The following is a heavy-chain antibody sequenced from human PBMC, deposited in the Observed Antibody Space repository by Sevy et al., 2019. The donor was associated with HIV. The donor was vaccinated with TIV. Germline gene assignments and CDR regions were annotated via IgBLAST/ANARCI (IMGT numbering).Heavy chain of an antibody. CDR3: ARRGESYDILTGYSINPFDY. CDR1: GGSISSSSYY. Sequence: SETLSLTCTVSGGSISSSSYYWGWIRQPPGKGLEWIGSIYYTGSTYYNPSLKSRVTISVDTSKNQFAPKLSSVTAADTAVDYCARRGESYDILTGYSINPFDYWGQGTLVTVSS. D-gene: IGHD3-9*01. V-gene: IGHV4-39*01. J-gene: IGHJ4*02. CDR2: IYYTGST.